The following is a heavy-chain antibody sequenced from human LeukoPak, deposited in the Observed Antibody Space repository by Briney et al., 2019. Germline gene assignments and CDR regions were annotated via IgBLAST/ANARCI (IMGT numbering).Heavy chain of an antibody. CDR2: IKQDGSEK. Sequence: GGSLRLSCAASGFTFSSYWMSWVRQAPGKGLEWVANIKQDGSEKYYVDSVKGRFTISRDNSKNTLYLQMNSLRAEDTAVYYCAKFDDYYDSSGSWFFDYWGQGTLVTVSS. V-gene: IGHV3-7*03. CDR3: AKFDDYYDSSGSWFFDY. D-gene: IGHD3-22*01. CDR1: GFTFSSYW. J-gene: IGHJ4*02.